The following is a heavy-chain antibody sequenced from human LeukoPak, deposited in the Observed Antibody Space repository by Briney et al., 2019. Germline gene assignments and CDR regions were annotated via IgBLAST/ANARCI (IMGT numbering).Heavy chain of an antibody. D-gene: IGHD3-3*01. J-gene: IGHJ4*02. CDR3: ARGPYDFWSGYYSPPLGY. CDR1: GGSFSGYY. CDR2: INHSGST. V-gene: IGHV4-34*01. Sequence: SETLSLTCAVYGGSFSGYYWSWIRQPPGKGLEWIGEINHSGSTNYNPSPKSRVTISVDTSKNQFSLKLSSVTAADTAVYYCARGPYDFWSGYYSPPLGYWGQGTLVTVSS.